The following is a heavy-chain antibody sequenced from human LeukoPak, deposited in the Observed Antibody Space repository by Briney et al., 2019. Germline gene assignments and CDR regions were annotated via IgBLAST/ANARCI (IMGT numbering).Heavy chain of an antibody. Sequence: ASVKVSCKASGYTFTSYYMHWVRQAPGQGLEWMGIINPSGGSTSYAQKFQGRVTMTRDTSTSTVYMELSSLRSEDTAVYYCATSRLYYDFWSGYLFDPWGQGTLVTVSS. V-gene: IGHV1-46*01. D-gene: IGHD3-3*01. CDR3: ATSRLYYDFWSGYLFDP. CDR2: INPSGGST. CDR1: GYTFTSYY. J-gene: IGHJ5*02.